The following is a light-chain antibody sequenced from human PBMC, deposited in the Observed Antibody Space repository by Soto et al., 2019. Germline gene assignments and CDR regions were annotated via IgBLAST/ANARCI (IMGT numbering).Light chain of an antibody. V-gene: IGKV3-20*01. Sequence: EIVLTQSLGTLSLSPGERATLSCRTSQSVNSAHLAWYRQRPGQTPSLLIYAASKRAAGTPDRFSGGGTGTDFTLTISRLEPEDFAMYFCQHYGWSPQFGQGTKLEI. CDR2: AAS. CDR3: QHYGWSPQ. CDR1: QSVNSAH. J-gene: IGKJ2*01.